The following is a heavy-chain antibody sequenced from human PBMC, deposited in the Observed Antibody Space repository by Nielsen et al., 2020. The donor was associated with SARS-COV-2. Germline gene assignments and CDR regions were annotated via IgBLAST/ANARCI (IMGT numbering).Heavy chain of an antibody. D-gene: IGHD3-22*01. CDR1: GGSFTAYY. Sequence: SEPLSLTCAVRGGSFTAYYWSWIRQPPGKGLEWIGEIIHSGDTNNNPSLRSRVTVSRDTSKNQSSLKLSSVTAADTAVYYCAGGFYDSRGYNLVYWGQGNLVTVSS. CDR3: AGGFYDSRGYNLVY. CDR2: IIHSGDT. J-gene: IGHJ4*02. V-gene: IGHV4-34*12.